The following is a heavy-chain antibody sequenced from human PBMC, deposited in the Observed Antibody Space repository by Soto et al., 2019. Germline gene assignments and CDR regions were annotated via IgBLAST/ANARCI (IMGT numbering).Heavy chain of an antibody. CDR1: GYTFTSYG. Sequence: QVQLVQSGAEVKKPGASVKVFCKASGYTFTSYGISWVRQAPGQGLEWMGWISAYNGNTNYAQKLQGRVTMTTDTSTSTAYMELRSLRSDDTAVYYCARYHPPVLLWFGEISPSPHYYGMDVWGQGTTVTVSS. J-gene: IGHJ6*02. CDR2: ISAYNGNT. CDR3: ARYHPPVLLWFGEISPSPHYYGMDV. V-gene: IGHV1-18*01. D-gene: IGHD3-10*01.